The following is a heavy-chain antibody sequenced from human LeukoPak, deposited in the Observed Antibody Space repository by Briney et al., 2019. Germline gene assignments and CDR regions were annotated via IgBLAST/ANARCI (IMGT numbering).Heavy chain of an antibody. CDR1: GGSISSSSYY. D-gene: IGHD6-19*01. Sequence: KPSETLSLTCTVSGGSISSSSYYWGWIRQPPGKGREWSGSIYYSGSTYYNPSLKSRVTISVDTSKNQFSLKLSSVTAADTAVYYCARDGAVAGTGTYYFDYWGQGTLVTVSS. J-gene: IGHJ4*02. CDR3: ARDGAVAGTGTYYFDY. V-gene: IGHV4-39*02. CDR2: IYYSGST.